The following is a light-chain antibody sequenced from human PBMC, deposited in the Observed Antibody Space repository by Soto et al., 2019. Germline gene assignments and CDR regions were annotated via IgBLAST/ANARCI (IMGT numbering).Light chain of an antibody. CDR3: QQYNTYPWT. CDR2: DAS. Sequence: THVTRSPSTLSASVLDIVTFTFLASQSISSWLAWYQQKPGKAPKLLLYDASTLQSGVPSRFSGSGSGTDFTLTISRPHPDDFATYYCQQYNTYPWTFGQGTKVDIK. V-gene: IGKV1-5*01. J-gene: IGKJ1*01. CDR1: QSISSW.